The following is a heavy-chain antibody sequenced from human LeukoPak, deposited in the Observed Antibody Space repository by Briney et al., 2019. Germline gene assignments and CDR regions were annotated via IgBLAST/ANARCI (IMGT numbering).Heavy chain of an antibody. J-gene: IGHJ4*02. CDR2: IKYDGSEE. D-gene: IGHD3-16*01. Sequence: GGSLRLSCAASGFTFSSYSMNWVRQAPGQGLEWVANIKYDGSEEYYADSVKGRFTISRDNAKNSLSLQMNYVRAGDTAIYYCAYTNHLTYWGQGTLVTVSS. V-gene: IGHV3-7*01. CDR1: GFTFSSYS. CDR3: AYTNHLTY.